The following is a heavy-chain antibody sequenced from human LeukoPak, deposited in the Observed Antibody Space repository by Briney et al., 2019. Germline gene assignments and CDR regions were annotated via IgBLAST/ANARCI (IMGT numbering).Heavy chain of an antibody. V-gene: IGHV4-59*08. CDR2: FYYSGST. J-gene: IGHJ3*02. CDR1: GGSISSHY. CDR3: ARLGQPNAFDI. Sequence: SETLSLTCTVSGGSISSHYWSWIRQPPGKGLECIGHFYYSGSTNYNPSLKSRVTISVDTSKSQFSLKLTSVTAADTAVYYCARLGQPNAFDIWGQGTMVTVSP. D-gene: IGHD3-16*01.